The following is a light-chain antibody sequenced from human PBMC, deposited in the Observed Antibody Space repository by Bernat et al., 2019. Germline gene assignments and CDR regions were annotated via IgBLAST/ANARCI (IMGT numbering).Light chain of an antibody. J-gene: IGLJ1*01. V-gene: IGLV2-14*03. CDR1: SGDVGGYNY. CDR2: DVS. Sequence: QSALTQPASVSRSPGQSITISCTGTSGDVGGYNYVSWYQQHPGKAPKLMIHDVSDRPSGVSDRFSGSKSGNTASLTISGLQAEDEADYYCSSYSSTPAPYVFGTGTKVTVL. CDR3: SSYSSTPAPYV.